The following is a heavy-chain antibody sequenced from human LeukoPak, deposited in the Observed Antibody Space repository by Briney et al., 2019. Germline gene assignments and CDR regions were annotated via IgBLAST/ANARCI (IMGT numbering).Heavy chain of an antibody. CDR2: ISASGGDT. V-gene: IGHV3-23*01. CDR3: AKDVRRCNGACT. J-gene: IGHJ5*02. Sequence: GGSLRLSCAASGFSFSTYSFSWVRQARGKGLEWVSGISASGGDTFYADSVKGRFTISRDNSKNTLSLQMNSLRVEDTAIYYCAKDVRRCNGACTWGQGTLVTVSS. D-gene: IGHD2-8*01. CDR1: GFSFSTYS.